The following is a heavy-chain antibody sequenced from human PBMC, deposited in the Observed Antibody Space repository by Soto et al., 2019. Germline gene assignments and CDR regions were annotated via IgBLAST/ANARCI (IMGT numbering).Heavy chain of an antibody. CDR2: ISYDGSNK. CDR1: GFTFSSYG. V-gene: IGHV3-30*18. J-gene: IGHJ4*02. Sequence: QVQLVESGGGVVQPGRSLRLSCAASGFTFSSYGMHWVRQAPGKGLEWVAVISYDGSNKYYADSVKGRFTISRDNSKNTLYHQMNSLRAEDTAVYYCAKDFDIVVVVAPSSIDYWGQGTLVTVS. D-gene: IGHD2-15*01. CDR3: AKDFDIVVVVAPSSIDY.